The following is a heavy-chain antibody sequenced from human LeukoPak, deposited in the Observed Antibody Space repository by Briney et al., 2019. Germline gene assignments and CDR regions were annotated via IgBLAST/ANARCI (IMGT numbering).Heavy chain of an antibody. CDR3: ARDWGYQLLFGWSIDY. D-gene: IGHD2-2*01. CDR2: ISSSSSYI. Sequence: GGSLRLSCAASGFTFSSYSMNWVRQAPGKGLEWVSSISSSSSYIYYADSVKGRFTISRDNAKNPLYLQMNSLRAEDTAVYYCARDWGYQLLFGWSIDYWGQGTLVTVSS. J-gene: IGHJ4*02. V-gene: IGHV3-21*01. CDR1: GFTFSSYS.